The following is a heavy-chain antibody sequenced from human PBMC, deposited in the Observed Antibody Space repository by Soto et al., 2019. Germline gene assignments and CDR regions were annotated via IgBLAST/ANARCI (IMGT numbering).Heavy chain of an antibody. J-gene: IGHJ4*02. D-gene: IGHD3-22*01. Sequence: ASVKVSCKVSGYTLTELSMHWVRQAPGEGLEWMGGFDPEDGETIYAQKFQGRVTMTEDTSTDTAYMELSSLRSEDTAVYYCAPYYYDSSGYYSSHGYWGQGTLVTVSS. CDR2: FDPEDGET. CDR3: APYYYDSSGYYSSHGY. CDR1: GYTLTELS. V-gene: IGHV1-24*01.